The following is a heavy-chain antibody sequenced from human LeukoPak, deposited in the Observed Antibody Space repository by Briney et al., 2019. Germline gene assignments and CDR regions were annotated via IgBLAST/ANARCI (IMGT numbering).Heavy chain of an antibody. D-gene: IGHD4/OR15-4a*01. Sequence: GSLRLSCTVSGFTVSSNSMSWVRQAPGKGLEWASFIYSDNTHYSDSVKGRFTISRDNSKNTLYLQMNSLRAEDTAVYYCARRAGAYSHPYDYWGQGTLVTVSS. J-gene: IGHJ4*02. V-gene: IGHV3-53*01. CDR1: GFTVSSNS. CDR3: ARRAGAYSHPYDY. CDR2: IYSDNT.